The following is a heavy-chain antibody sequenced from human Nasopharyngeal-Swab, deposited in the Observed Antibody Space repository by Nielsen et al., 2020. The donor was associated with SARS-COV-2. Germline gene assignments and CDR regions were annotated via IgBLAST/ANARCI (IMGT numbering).Heavy chain of an antibody. CDR2: INWNGGTK. CDR1: GFVFDDVG. J-gene: IGHJ3*01. Sequence: GGSLRLSCVASGFVFDDVGMHWVRQAPGKGLEWVSSINWNGGTKVYADSVRGRFTISRDNAKNSLYLQMNSLRPEDTAFYYCAKLRQLGFDALHVWGQGTMVTVSS. D-gene: IGHD1-1*01. V-gene: IGHV3-9*01. CDR3: AKLRQLGFDALHV.